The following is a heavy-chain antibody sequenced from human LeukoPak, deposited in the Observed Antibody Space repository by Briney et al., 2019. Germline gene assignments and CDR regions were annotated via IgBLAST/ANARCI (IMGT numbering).Heavy chain of an antibody. J-gene: IGHJ3*02. V-gene: IGHV3-21*01. D-gene: IGHD3-22*01. CDR3: ARRAHYFDSSGEEDAFDI. CDR1: GFTFSTYT. Sequence: PGGSLRLSCAASGFTFSTYTMNWVRQAPGKGLEWVSSISSRSSYIYYADSVKGRFTISRDNAKNSLYLQLNSLRAEDTAVYYCARRAHYFDSSGEEDAFDIWGQGTMVTVSS. CDR2: ISSRSSYI.